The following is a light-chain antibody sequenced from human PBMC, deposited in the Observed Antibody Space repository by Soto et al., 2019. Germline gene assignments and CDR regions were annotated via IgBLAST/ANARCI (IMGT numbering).Light chain of an antibody. CDR1: QSVSSSY. V-gene: IGKV3-20*01. Sequence: EIVLTQSPGTLSLSPGERATLSCRASQSVSSSYLAWYQQKPGQAPRLLIYGASSRATGIPDRFSGSGSGTDFTLTISRREPEDFAVYYCQQYGSSPGYTFGQGTKQEIK. CDR3: QQYGSSPGYT. J-gene: IGKJ2*01. CDR2: GAS.